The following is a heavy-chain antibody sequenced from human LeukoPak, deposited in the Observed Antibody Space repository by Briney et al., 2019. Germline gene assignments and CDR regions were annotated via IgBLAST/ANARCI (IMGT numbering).Heavy chain of an antibody. D-gene: IGHD5-18*01. CDR1: GGSINSYY. V-gene: IGHV4-4*07. Sequence: SETLSLTCTVSGGSINSYYWSWIRQPPGKGLESIGHISTSGSTNYNPSLKSRVTMSVDTSKNQFSLKLSSVTAADTAVYYCARGLGSYYRYSYDYWGQGTLVTVSS. CDR3: ARGLGSYYRYSYDY. CDR2: ISTSGST. J-gene: IGHJ4*02.